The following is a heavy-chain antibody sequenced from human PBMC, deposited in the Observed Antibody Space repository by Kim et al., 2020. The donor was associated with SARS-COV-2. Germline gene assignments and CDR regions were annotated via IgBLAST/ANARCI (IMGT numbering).Heavy chain of an antibody. V-gene: IGHV3-53*01. CDR3: ARELWGVSDYYYYGMDV. D-gene: IGHD3-10*01. CDR1: GFTVSSNY. J-gene: IGHJ6*02. Sequence: GGSLRLSCAASGFTVSSNYMSWVRQAPGKGLEWVSVIYSGGSTYYADSVKGRFTISRDNSKNTLYLQMNSLRAEDTAVYYCARELWGVSDYYYYGMDVWGQGTTVTVSS. CDR2: IYSGGST.